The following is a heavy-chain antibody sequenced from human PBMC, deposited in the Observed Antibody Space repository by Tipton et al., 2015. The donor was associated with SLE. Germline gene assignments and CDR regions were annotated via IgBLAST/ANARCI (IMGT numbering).Heavy chain of an antibody. CDR3: AREDDYSNYFDY. V-gene: IGHV4-61*09. CDR1: GGSISSGSYY. Sequence: TLSLTCTVSGGSISSGSYYWSWIRQPAGKGLEWIGYIYTSGSTNYNPSLKSRVTISVDTSKNQFSLKLSSVTAADTAVYYCAREDDYSNYFDYWGQGTLVTISS. CDR2: IYTSGST. J-gene: IGHJ4*02. D-gene: IGHD4-11*01.